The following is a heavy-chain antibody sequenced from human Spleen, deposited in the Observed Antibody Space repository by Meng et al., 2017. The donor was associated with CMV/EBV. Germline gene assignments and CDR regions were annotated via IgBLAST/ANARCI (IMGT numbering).Heavy chain of an antibody. J-gene: IGHJ4*02. CDR1: GFMFSDYW. CDR3: ARRQLYCSSTSCYLGALDY. CDR2: ISSSGSTI. D-gene: IGHD2-2*01. V-gene: IGHV3-11*01. Sequence: GGSLRLSCAASGFMFSDYWMTWVRQAPGKGLEWVSYISSSGSTIYYADSVKGRFTISRDNAKNSLYLQMNSLRAEDTAVYYCARRQLYCSSTSCYLGALDYWGQGTLVTVSS.